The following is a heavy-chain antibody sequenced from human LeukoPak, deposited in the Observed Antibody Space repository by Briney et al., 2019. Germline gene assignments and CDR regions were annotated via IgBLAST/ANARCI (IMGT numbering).Heavy chain of an antibody. CDR3: AREMVRGVIIYYYMDV. V-gene: IGHV3-53*05. J-gene: IGHJ6*03. CDR2: IYSGGST. CDR1: GFTVSSNY. D-gene: IGHD3-10*01. Sequence: PGGSLRLSCAASGFTVSSNYMSWVRQAPGKGLEWVSVIYSGGSTYYADSVKGRFTISRDNSKNTLYLQMNSLRAEDTAVYYCAREMVRGVIIYYYMDVWGKGTTVTVSS.